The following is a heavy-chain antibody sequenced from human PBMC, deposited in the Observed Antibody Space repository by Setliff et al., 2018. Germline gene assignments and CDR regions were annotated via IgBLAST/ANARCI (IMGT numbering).Heavy chain of an antibody. CDR2: IYYSGST. CDR3: ARHKSNGSGSYPSLYMDV. Sequence: ASETLSLTCTVSGGSISSYYWSWIRQPPGKGLEWIATIYYSGSTYSNPSLKSRLIISVDAPDNQFSVKLSSVTAADTAVYYCARHKSNGSGSYPSLYMDVWGKGIMVTVSS. D-gene: IGHD3-10*01. CDR1: GGSISSYY. V-gene: IGHV4-59*04. J-gene: IGHJ6*03.